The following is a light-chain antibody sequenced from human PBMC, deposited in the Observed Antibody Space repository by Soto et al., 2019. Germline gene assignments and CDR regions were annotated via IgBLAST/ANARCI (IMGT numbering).Light chain of an antibody. Sequence: DIQMTQPPSSLSASVGDRVSITCRASQSITTYLNWYQQKPGKAPKVLIYAASNLQSGVPSRFSGSGSGTDFTLTISSLQPEDFATYYCQQYYSFPLTFGGGTKVDI. J-gene: IGKJ4*01. CDR2: AAS. CDR3: QQYYSFPLT. V-gene: IGKV1-39*01. CDR1: QSITTY.